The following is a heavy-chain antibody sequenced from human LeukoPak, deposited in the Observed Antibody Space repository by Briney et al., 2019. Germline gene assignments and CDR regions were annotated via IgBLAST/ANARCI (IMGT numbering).Heavy chain of an antibody. V-gene: IGHV1-69*13. J-gene: IGHJ3*02. CDR3: ARSGYCSGGSCYDDAFDI. CDR2: IIPIFGTA. D-gene: IGHD2-15*01. Sequence: ASVKVSCKASGGTFSSYAISWVRQAPGQGLEWMGGIIPIFGTANYAQKFQGRVTITADESTSTAYMELSSLRSEDTAVYYCARSGYCSGGSCYDDAFDIWGQGTMVTVSS. CDR1: GGTFSSYA.